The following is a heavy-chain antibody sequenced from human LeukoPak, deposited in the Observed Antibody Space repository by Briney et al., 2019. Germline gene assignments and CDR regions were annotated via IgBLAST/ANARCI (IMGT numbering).Heavy chain of an antibody. V-gene: IGHV3-23*01. J-gene: IGHJ4*02. D-gene: IGHD3-3*01. Sequence: GGSLRLSCAASGFTFSSYAMSWVRQAPGKGLEWVSAISGGSTYYADSVKGRFTISRDNSKNTLYLQMNSLRAEDTAVYYCAGPHITIFYYWSQGTLVTVSS. CDR2: ISGGST. CDR1: GFTFSSYA. CDR3: AGPHITIFYY.